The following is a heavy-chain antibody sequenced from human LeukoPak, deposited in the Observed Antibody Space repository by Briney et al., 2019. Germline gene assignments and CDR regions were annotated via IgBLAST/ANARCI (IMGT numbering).Heavy chain of an antibody. CDR3: ARTRAGWFGELFDGMDV. J-gene: IGHJ6*02. CDR2: IKQDGSEK. D-gene: IGHD3-10*01. V-gene: IGHV3-7*01. CDR1: GFTFSNFW. Sequence: GGSLRLSCAASGFTFSNFWRNWVRQAPGKGLEWVANIKQDGSEKYYVDSVKGRFTISRDNAKNSLYLQMNRLRDEDPAVYYSARTRAGWFGELFDGMDVWGQGITVTVSS.